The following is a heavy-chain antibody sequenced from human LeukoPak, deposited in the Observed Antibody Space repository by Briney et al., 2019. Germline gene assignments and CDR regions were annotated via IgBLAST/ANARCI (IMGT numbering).Heavy chain of an antibody. CDR3: ARAHLSSASTDYMTV. J-gene: IGHJ6*03. V-gene: IGHV3-30*03. D-gene: IGHD6-6*01. CDR1: GFTFSSYG. CDR2: ISYDGTNK. Sequence: GGSLRLSCAASGFTFSSYGMHWVRQAPGKGLEWVAVISYDGTNKYYADSVKGRFTISRDSSKNTLYLQMNSLRPEDTAVYYCARAHLSSASTDYMTVWGKGTTVTVSS.